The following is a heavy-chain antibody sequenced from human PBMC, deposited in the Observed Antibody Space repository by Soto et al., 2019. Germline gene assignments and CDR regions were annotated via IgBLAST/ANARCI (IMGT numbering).Heavy chain of an antibody. CDR1: GYRFTRYW. V-gene: IGHV5-51*01. CDR2: IFPADSDP. Sequence: GESLKISCRASGYRFTRYWIGWVRQMPGKGLAGMGIIFPADSDPRYSPSFQGQVTMSVDKSISTAYLQGSSLKASATATYYCARPNYAGNLFDRWGQGTLVTVSS. D-gene: IGHD1-7*01. CDR3: ARPNYAGNLFDR. J-gene: IGHJ5*02.